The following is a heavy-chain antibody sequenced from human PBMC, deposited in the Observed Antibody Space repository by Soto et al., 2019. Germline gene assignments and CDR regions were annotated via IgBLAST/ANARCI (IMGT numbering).Heavy chain of an antibody. Sequence: SETLSLTCSVSGASITRGDYYWGWVRQPPGKGLEWIGYIYYTGDGYYNPSLESRLSISLDSSKNQFSLELRSVSAADTAIYYCVGTGTMVDYWGQGTLVTV. J-gene: IGHJ4*02. CDR3: VGTGTMVDY. CDR1: GASITRGDYY. V-gene: IGHV4-30-4*08. CDR2: IYYTGDG. D-gene: IGHD1-7*01.